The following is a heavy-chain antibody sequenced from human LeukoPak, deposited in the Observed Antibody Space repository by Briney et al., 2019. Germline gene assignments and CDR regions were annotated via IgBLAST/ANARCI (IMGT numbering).Heavy chain of an antibody. Sequence: GRSLRLSCAASGFTFSDYYMSWIRQAPGKGLEWVSYISGSSSDTNYADSVKGRFTISRDNAKNSLFLQMNSLRAEDTAVYYCAKDIRAPGSYYYFDSWGQGTLVTVSS. V-gene: IGHV3-11*05. CDR2: ISGSSSDT. D-gene: IGHD3-10*01. CDR1: GFTFSDYY. J-gene: IGHJ4*02. CDR3: AKDIRAPGSYYYFDS.